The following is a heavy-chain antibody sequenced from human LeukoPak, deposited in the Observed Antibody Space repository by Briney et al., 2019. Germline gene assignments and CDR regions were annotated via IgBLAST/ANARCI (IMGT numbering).Heavy chain of an antibody. CDR2: IYSSGTT. Sequence: SETLSLTCTVSGGSTINYSRSWIRQPAGKGLEWIGHIYSSGTTHYNPSLNNRVTISLDTSKSQFSLHLNSVTAADTAVYYCARAEGSGSGAYTLDYWGQGILVTVSS. CDR3: ARAEGSGSGAYTLDY. D-gene: IGHD3-10*01. J-gene: IGHJ4*02. CDR1: GGSTINYS. V-gene: IGHV4-4*07.